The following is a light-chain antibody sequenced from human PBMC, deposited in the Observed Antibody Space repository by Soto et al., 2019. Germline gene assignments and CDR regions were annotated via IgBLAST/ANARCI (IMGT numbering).Light chain of an antibody. CDR1: SSDVGGYNY. Sequence: QSALTQPASVSGSPGQSLTISCTGTSSDVGGYNYVSWYQQHPGKAPKLMIYEVTNRPSGVSNRFSGSKSGNTASLTISGLQAEDEADYYCSSYTSSSTVVFGGGTKLNVL. J-gene: IGLJ2*01. CDR3: SSYTSSSTVV. CDR2: EVT. V-gene: IGLV2-14*01.